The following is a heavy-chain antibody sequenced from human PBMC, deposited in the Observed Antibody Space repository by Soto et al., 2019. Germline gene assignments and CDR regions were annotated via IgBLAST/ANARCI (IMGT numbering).Heavy chain of an antibody. CDR3: EKVPRSSSSDY. J-gene: IGHJ4*02. Sequence: QVQLVESGGGVVQPGRSLRLSCAASGFTFSSYGMHWVRQAPGKGLEWVAVISYDGSNKYSADSVKGRFTISRDNSKNTLYLQMNSLRAEDTAVYYCEKVPRSSSSDYWGQGTLVTVSS. D-gene: IGHD6-6*01. V-gene: IGHV3-30*18. CDR2: ISYDGSNK. CDR1: GFTFSSYG.